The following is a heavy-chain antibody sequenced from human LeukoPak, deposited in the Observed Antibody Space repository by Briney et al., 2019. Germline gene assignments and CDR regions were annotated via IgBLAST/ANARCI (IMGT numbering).Heavy chain of an antibody. Sequence: SSETLSLTCTVSGYSITSDYYWGWIRQSPARGLEWLGSISHSGNTYYDPSFKSRVTISRDTSKNQFSLKLNSMTAADTALYYCAGISTGSCFRHWGQGTVVTVSS. J-gene: IGHJ1*01. CDR2: ISHSGNT. CDR1: GYSITSDYY. CDR3: AGISTGSCFRH. V-gene: IGHV4-38-2*02. D-gene: IGHD4-17*01.